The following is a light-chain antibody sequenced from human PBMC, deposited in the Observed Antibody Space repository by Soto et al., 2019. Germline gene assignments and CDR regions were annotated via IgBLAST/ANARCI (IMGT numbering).Light chain of an antibody. J-gene: IGLJ3*02. CDR1: SSDVGGYKL. V-gene: IGLV2-23*01. CDR3: CSYADTFWV. CDR2: EDT. Sequence: QSALTQPASVSGSPGQSITISCTGTSSDVGGYKLVSWYQQYPGKAPKLIIYEDTKRPSGVSNRFSGSKSGNTASLTISGLQAEDGADYHCCSYADTFWVFGGGTKLTVL.